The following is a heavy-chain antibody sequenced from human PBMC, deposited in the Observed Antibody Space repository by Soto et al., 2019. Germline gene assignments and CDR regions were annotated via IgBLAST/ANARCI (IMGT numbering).Heavy chain of an antibody. CDR3: ARALRWELPIDY. J-gene: IGHJ4*02. CDR2: IYYSGST. D-gene: IGHD1-26*01. CDR1: GGSVSSGSYY. Sequence: SETLSLTCTVSGGSVSSGSYYWSWIRQPPGKGLEWIGYIYYSGSTNYNPSLKSRVTISVDTSKNQFSLKLSSVTAADTAVYYCARALRWELPIDYWGQGTLVTVYS. V-gene: IGHV4-61*01.